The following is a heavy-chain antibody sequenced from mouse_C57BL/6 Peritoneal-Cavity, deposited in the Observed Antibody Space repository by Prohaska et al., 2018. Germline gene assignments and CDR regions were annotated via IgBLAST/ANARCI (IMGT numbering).Heavy chain of an antibody. CDR2: SNPESSTI. D-gene: IGHD4-1*01. Sequence: EVKLLQSGGGLVQPGGSLKLSCAASGIDFSRYWMSWVRRAPGKGLEWIGESNPESSTINYEPSRKDKFIITRDNAKNTRYLQMSKVRSEDTALYYGAGRVWDGGWYFDVWGTGTTVTVSS. CDR1: GIDFSRYW. CDR3: AGRVWDGGWYFDV. J-gene: IGHJ1*03. V-gene: IGHV4-1*01.